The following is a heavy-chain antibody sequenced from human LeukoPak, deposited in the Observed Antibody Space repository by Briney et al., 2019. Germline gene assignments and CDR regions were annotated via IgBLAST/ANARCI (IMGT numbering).Heavy chain of an antibody. Sequence: GGSLRLSCAASGFTFSTYSMNWVRQAPGKGLEWISYISSSSSAIYYADSVKGRFTTSRDNAKNSLHLQMNSLRAEDTALYYCARGYSGYGGYYYYYMDVWGKGTTVTVSS. V-gene: IGHV3-48*01. J-gene: IGHJ6*03. CDR3: ARGYSGYGGYYYYYMDV. D-gene: IGHD5-12*01. CDR2: ISSSSSAI. CDR1: GFTFSTYS.